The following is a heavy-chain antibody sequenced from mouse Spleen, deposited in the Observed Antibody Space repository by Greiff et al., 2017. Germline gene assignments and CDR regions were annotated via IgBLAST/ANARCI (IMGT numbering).Heavy chain of an antibody. CDR1: GFTFNTYA. D-gene: IGHD4-1*01. Sequence: EVQRVESGGGLVQPKGSLKLSCAASGFTFNTYAMNWVRQAPGKGLEWVARIRSKSNNYATYYADSVKDRFTISRDDSQSMLYLQMNNLKTEDTAMYYCVRTGYFDVWGAGTTVTVSS. CDR3: VRTGYFDV. J-gene: IGHJ1*01. CDR2: IRSKSNNYAT. V-gene: IGHV10-1*02.